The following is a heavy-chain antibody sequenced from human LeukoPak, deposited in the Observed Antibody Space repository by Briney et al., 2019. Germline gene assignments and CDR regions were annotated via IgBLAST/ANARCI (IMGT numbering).Heavy chain of an antibody. CDR1: GYSISSGYY. V-gene: IGHV4-38-2*02. CDR3: ARGVPYCSGTSCSPFDY. D-gene: IGHD2-2*01. J-gene: IGHJ4*02. Sequence: SETLSLTCIVSGYSISSGYYWGWIRQPPGEGLEWIGSIYHSGSTYYNPSLKSRVTISVDTSKNQFSLKLSSVTAADTAVYYCARGVPYCSGTSCSPFDYWGQGTLVTVSS. CDR2: IYHSGST.